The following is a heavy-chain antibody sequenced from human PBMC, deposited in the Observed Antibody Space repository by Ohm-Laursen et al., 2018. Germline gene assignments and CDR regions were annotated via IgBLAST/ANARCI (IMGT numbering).Heavy chain of an antibody. CDR3: AKSNSYDY. CDR2: ISGGGDST. V-gene: IGHV3-23*01. Sequence: SLRLSCAASGFTFSIYAMTWVRQAPGKGLEWVSVISGGGDSTYYADSVKGRFTISRDNSKSTLYLQMNSLRAEDTAVYYCAKSNSYDYWGRGTLVTVSS. D-gene: IGHD4-23*01. CDR1: GFTFSIYA. J-gene: IGHJ4*02.